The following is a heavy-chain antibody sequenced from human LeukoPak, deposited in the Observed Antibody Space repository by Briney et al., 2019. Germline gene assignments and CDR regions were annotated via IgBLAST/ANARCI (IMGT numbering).Heavy chain of an antibody. CDR2: MNPNSGNT. V-gene: IGHV1-8*01. J-gene: IGHJ6*03. CDR3: ARGGPKDYYYYYMDV. CDR1: GYTFTSYD. Sequence: EASVKVSCKASGYTFTSYDINWVRQATGQGLEWMGWMNPNSGNTGYAQKFQGRVTMTRNTSISTAYMELSSLRSEDTAVYYCARGGPKDYYYYYMDVWGKGTTVTISS.